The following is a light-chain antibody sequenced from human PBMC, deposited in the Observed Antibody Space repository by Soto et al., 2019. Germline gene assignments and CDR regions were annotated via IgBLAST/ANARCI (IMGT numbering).Light chain of an antibody. CDR3: SSYTSLSIDYV. CDR2: EVS. V-gene: IGLV2-14*01. Sequence: QSALTQPASVSGSPGQSITISCTGTSSDVGGYNYVSWYQQHPGKAPKLMIYEVSNRPSGVSNRFSGSKSGNTASLTISGLLAEDEAEYYCSSYTSLSIDYVFGTGTKLTVL. CDR1: SSDVGGYNY. J-gene: IGLJ1*01.